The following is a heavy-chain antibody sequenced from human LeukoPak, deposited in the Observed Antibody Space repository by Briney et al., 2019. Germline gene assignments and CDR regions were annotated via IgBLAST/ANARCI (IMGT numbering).Heavy chain of an antibody. D-gene: IGHD6-13*01. CDR1: GGSLSSYY. CDR2: IYTSWST. J-gene: IGHJ6*02. CDR3: AREGPNLYSSSWAPIPHYYYYGMDV. V-gene: IGHV4-4*07. Sequence: SETLSLTCTVSGGSLSSYYWSWIRQPAGKGLEWIGRIYTSWSTNYNPSLKSRVTMSVDTSKNQFSLKLSSVTAADTAVYYCAREGPNLYSSSWAPIPHYYYYGMDVWGQGTTVTVSS.